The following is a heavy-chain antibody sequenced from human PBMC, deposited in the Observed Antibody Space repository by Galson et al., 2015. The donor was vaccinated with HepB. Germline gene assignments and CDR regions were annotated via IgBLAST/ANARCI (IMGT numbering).Heavy chain of an antibody. CDR3: ARVGSGSYYDWYFDL. D-gene: IGHD1-26*01. CDR2: IIPIFGTA. Sequence: SVKVSCKASGGTFSSYAISWVRRAPGQGLEWMGGIIPIFGTANYAQKFQGRVTITADESTSTAYMELSSLRSEDTAVYYCARVGSGSYYDWYFDLWGRGTLVTVSS. J-gene: IGHJ2*01. CDR1: GGTFSSYA. V-gene: IGHV1-69*13.